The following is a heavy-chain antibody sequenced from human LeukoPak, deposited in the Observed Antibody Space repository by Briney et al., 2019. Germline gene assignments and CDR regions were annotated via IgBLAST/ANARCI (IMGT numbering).Heavy chain of an antibody. CDR2: IYHSGST. Sequence: SETLSLTCAVSGYSISSGYFWGWIRQPPGKGLEWIGSIYHSGSTYYNPSLKSRVTISVDTSKNQFPLKLSSVTAADTAVYYCARASSSGWGFRDYWGQGTLVTVSS. D-gene: IGHD6-19*01. V-gene: IGHV4-38-2*01. CDR1: GYSISSGYF. CDR3: ARASSSGWGFRDY. J-gene: IGHJ4*02.